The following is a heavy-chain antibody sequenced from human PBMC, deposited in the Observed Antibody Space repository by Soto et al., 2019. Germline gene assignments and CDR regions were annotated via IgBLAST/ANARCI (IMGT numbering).Heavy chain of an antibody. CDR2: IYYNGST. CDR1: GGSISSGDYY. Sequence: PSETLSLTCTVSGGSISSGDYYWSWIRQPPGKGLEWIGYIYYNGSTYYNPSLKSRVTISVDTSKNQFSLKLSSVTAADTAVYYCAKRGGVGGGYFDYWGRGTLVTVSS. CDR3: AKRGGVGGGYFDY. D-gene: IGHD1-26*01. J-gene: IGHJ4*02. V-gene: IGHV4-30-4*01.